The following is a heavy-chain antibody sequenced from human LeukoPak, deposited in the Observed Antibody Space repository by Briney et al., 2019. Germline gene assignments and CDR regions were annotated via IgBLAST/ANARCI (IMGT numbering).Heavy chain of an antibody. CDR1: GFTFSSYA. V-gene: IGHV3-23*01. Sequence: GGSLRLSCAASGFTFSSYAMSWVRQARGKGLEWVSAISGSGGSTYYADSVKGRFTISRDNSKNTLYLQMNSLRAEDTAVYYCAKGYDFWSGPTSYWGQGTLVTVSS. CDR3: AKGYDFWSGPTSY. CDR2: ISGSGGST. J-gene: IGHJ4*02. D-gene: IGHD3-3*01.